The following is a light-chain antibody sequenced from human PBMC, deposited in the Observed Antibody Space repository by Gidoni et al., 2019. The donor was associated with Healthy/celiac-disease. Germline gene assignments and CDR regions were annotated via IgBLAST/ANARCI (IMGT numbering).Light chain of an antibody. CDR2: DAS. V-gene: IGKV3-11*01. J-gene: IGKJ4*01. CDR3: QQRSNWPLALT. Sequence: EIVLNKSPATLSLSPGERATLSCRASQRVSSYLAWYQQKPGQAPRLLIYDASNRATGIPARFSGSGSGTDFTLTISSLEPEDFAVYYCQQRSNWPLALTFGGGTKVEIK. CDR1: QRVSSY.